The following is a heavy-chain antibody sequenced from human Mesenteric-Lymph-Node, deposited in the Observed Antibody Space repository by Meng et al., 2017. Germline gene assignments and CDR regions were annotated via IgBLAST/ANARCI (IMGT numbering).Heavy chain of an antibody. CDR2: FYTTGLT. CDR1: GASVTTDNYY. CDR3: AVWSGSYYPN. Sequence: QGPLQDSGPGLLRPSETLSLTCTVSGASVTTDNYYWSLIRQPPGKRLEWIGYFYTTGLTNYNPSLKSRVSISVDTFNNQFSLKLNSVTAADTAVYYCAVWSGSYYPNWGQGTLVTVSS. D-gene: IGHD1-26*01. V-gene: IGHV4-61*01. J-gene: IGHJ4*02.